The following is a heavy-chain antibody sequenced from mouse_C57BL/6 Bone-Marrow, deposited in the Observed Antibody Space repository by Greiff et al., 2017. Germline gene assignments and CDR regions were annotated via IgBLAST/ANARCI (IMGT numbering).Heavy chain of an antibody. CDR2: IDPENGDT. CDR1: GFNIKDDY. J-gene: IGHJ1*03. D-gene: IGHD3-2*02. Sequence: VQLQQSGAELVRPGASVKLSCTASGFNIKDDYMHWVKQRPEQGLEWIGWIDPENGDTEYASKFQGKATITAYTSSNTAYLQLSSLTSEDTAVYYCTTAGGGYFDVWGTGTTVTVSS. CDR3: TTAGGGYFDV. V-gene: IGHV14-4*01.